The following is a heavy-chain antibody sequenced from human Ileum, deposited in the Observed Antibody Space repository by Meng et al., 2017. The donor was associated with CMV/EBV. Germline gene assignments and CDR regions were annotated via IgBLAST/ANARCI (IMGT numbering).Heavy chain of an antibody. CDR3: TADTPAAGKGEFDY. CDR1: FACNSAW. Sequence: FACNSAWMTWVRQAPGKGLEWVGRIKSKADDETIDYAAPVRGRFTISRDDSINTLYLQINNLRTEDTAVYYCTADTPAAGKGEFDYWGQGTLVTVSS. D-gene: IGHD6-13*01. V-gene: IGHV3-15*01. J-gene: IGHJ4*02. CDR2: IKSKADDETI.